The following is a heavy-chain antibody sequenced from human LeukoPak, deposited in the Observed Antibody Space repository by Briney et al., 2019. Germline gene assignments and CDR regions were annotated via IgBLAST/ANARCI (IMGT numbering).Heavy chain of an antibody. Sequence: PSETLSLTCTVSGYSISSGYYWGWIRQPPGKGLEWIGYIYYSGSTNYNPSLKSRVTISVDTSKNQFSLKLSSVTAADTAVYYCARAFYGSGSLDFDYWGQGTLVTVSS. CDR1: GYSISSGYY. J-gene: IGHJ4*02. CDR3: ARAFYGSGSLDFDY. CDR2: IYYSGST. D-gene: IGHD3-10*01. V-gene: IGHV4-61*01.